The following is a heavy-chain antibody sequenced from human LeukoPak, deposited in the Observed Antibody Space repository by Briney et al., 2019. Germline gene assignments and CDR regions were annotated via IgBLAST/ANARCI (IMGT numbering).Heavy chain of an antibody. J-gene: IGHJ4*02. Sequence: GGSLRLSCAASGFTFSTAWMSWVRQAPGKGLEWVGQIKSKGAGGTTDYAAPVKGRFTISRGDSKSTVSLQMNSLKTEDTAIYYCTTEYYGSDYYWGQGTLVTVSS. V-gene: IGHV3-15*01. CDR1: GFTFSTAW. CDR3: TTEYYGSDYY. D-gene: IGHD3-10*01. CDR2: IKSKGAGGTT.